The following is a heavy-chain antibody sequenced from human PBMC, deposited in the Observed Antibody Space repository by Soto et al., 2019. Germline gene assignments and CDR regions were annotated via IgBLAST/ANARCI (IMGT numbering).Heavy chain of an antibody. V-gene: IGHV1-2*02. CDR2: INPNSGGT. D-gene: IGHD2-2*01. J-gene: IGHJ4*02. CDR3: ASRHCSSTTCYAFDS. Sequence: QVRLVQSGAEVKKPGASVKVSCKASAYTFTTYYIHWVRQAPGQGLEWMGSINPNSGGTKYAQSFRGRVTMTRDTSASTTYMELSSLTSDDTAVFYCASRHCSSTTCYAFDSWGQGTLVTVSS. CDR1: AYTFTTYY.